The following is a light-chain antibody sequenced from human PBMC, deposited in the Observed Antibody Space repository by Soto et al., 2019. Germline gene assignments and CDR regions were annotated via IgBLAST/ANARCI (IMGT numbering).Light chain of an antibody. CDR3: QQYIDSPRT. J-gene: IGKJ1*01. CDR2: GVS. Sequence: EIILTQSPGTLALSPGAGATLSCRASQTVNRNYLAWYHQRPGQPPRLLIYGVSKRASGVPARFSGDGSGTELTLTVGRLDRDDFGVYYWQQYIDSPRTGGQGTRVEVK. V-gene: IGKV3-20*01. CDR1: QTVNRNY.